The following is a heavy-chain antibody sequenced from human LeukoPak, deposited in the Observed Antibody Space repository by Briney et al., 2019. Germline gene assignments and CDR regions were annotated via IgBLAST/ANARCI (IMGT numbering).Heavy chain of an antibody. CDR1: GYSFTSYW. J-gene: IGHJ5*02. V-gene: IGHV5-10-1*01. CDR3: ARHTGGSSWFDP. CDR2: IDPSDSYT. Sequence: GESLKISCKGSGYSFTSYWISWVRQMPGKGLEWMGRIDPSDSYTNYSPSFQGHVTISADKSTSTAYLQWSSLKASDTAMYYCARHTGGSSWFDPWGQGTLVTVSS. D-gene: IGHD1-26*01.